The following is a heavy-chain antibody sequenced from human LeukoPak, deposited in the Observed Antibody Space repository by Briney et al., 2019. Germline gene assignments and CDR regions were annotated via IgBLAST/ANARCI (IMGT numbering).Heavy chain of an antibody. CDR3: ARDEGGPNYYDSSGNYYYYGMDV. J-gene: IGHJ6*02. CDR2: ISSSSSTI. CDR1: GFTFSSYS. D-gene: IGHD3-22*01. Sequence: GGSLRLSCAASGFTFSSYSMNWVRQAPGKGLEWVSYISSSSSTIYYADSVKGRFTISRDNAKNSLYLQMNSLRAEDTAVYYCARDEGGPNYYDSSGNYYYYGMDVWGQGTTVTVSS. V-gene: IGHV3-48*04.